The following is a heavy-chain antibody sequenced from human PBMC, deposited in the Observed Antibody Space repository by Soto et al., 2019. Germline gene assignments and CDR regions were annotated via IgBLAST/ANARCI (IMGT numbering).Heavy chain of an antibody. CDR2: IYYSGTT. Sequence: PSETLSLTCTVSGGSISSSSYYWGWIRQPPGKGLEWIGSIYYSGTTYYNPSLKSRVTISVDTSKNQFSLKLSSVTAADTAVYYCARPRLGMIWQSFDYWGQGTLVTVSS. CDR3: ARPRLGMIWQSFDY. D-gene: IGHD3-22*01. V-gene: IGHV4-39*01. CDR1: GGSISSSSYY. J-gene: IGHJ4*02.